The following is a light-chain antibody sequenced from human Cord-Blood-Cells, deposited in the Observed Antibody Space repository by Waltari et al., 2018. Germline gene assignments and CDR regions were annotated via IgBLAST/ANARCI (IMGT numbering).Light chain of an antibody. CDR1: SSDVGGYNY. V-gene: IGLV2-8*01. CDR2: EVS. Sequence: QSALTQPPSASGSPGQSVTISCTGTSSDVGGYNYVSWYQQHPGKAHKLMIYEVSKRPSGVPERFSGSKSGNTASLTVSGLQAEDEADYYCSSYAGSNNLGVFGTGTKVTVL. J-gene: IGLJ1*01. CDR3: SSYAGSNNLGV.